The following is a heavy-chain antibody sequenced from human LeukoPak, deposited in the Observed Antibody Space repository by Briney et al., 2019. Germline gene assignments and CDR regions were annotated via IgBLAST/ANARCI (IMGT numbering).Heavy chain of an antibody. CDR2: IYTSGGT. J-gene: IGHJ1*01. V-gene: IGHV4-4*07. CDR1: GVSISSYY. D-gene: IGHD5-12*01. Sequence: SETLSLTCSVSGVSISSYYWSWIRQPAGKGLEWIGRIYTSGGTNYSPSLKSRVTISVDTSKNQFSLNLSAVTAADTAVYYCARDDARGGSFLDYLRYFQLWGQGTQVTVSS. CDR3: ARDDARGGSFLDYLRYFQL.